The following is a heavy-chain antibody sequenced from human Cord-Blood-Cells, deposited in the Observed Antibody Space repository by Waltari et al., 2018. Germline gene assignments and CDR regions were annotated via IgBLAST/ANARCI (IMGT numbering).Heavy chain of an antibody. CDR1: GGTFSSYD. D-gene: IGHD3-10*01. V-gene: IGHV1-69*09. CDR2: IIPILGIA. J-gene: IGHJ3*02. Sequence: QVQLVQSGAEVKKPGSSVKVSCKASGGTFSSYDISWVRQAPGQGLEWMGRIIPILGIANYAQKFQGRVTITADKSTSTAYMELSSLRSEDTAVYYCARAKWFGELLYAFDIWGQGTMVTVSS. CDR3: ARAKWFGELLYAFDI.